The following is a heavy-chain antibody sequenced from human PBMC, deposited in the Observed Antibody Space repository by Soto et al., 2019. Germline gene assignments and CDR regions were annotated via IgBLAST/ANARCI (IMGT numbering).Heavy chain of an antibody. CDR3: ARGFRNGFNA. V-gene: IGHV3-21*01. CDR1: GFTFSGYS. D-gene: IGHD2-8*01. J-gene: IGHJ6*02. Sequence: EVQLVESGGGLVKPGGSLRLSCVASGFTFSGYSINWVRQAPGKGLEWVSYISGPSIYIYYADSVKGRFTISRDNANSAVYLQMNSLRAEDTVVYYCARGFRNGFNAGGHGTTVSVSS. CDR2: ISGPSIYI.